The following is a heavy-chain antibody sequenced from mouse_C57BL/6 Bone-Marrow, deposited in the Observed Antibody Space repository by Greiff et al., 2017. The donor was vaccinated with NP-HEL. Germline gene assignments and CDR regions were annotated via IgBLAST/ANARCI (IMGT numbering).Heavy chain of an antibody. CDR2: ISSGSSTI. J-gene: IGHJ2*01. V-gene: IGHV5-17*01. CDR1: GFTFRDYG. Sequence: DVKLVESGGGLVKPGGSLKLSCAASGFTFRDYGMHWVRQAPEKGLEWVAYISSGSSTIYYADTVKGRFTISRDDAKNTLFLQMTSLRSEDTAMYYCALTGVDYWGQGTTLTVSS. CDR3: ALTGVDY. D-gene: IGHD4-1*01.